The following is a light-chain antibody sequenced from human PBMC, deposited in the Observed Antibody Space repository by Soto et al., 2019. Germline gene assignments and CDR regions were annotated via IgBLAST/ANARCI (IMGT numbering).Light chain of an antibody. Sequence: QSALTQPASVSGSPGQSITISCTGTSSDVGYYNYVSWYQHHPGKVPKLMIYEVSNRPSGVSNRFSGSKSGNTASLTISGLQAEDEADYYCSSSTTSSTQVFGGGTKLTVL. CDR2: EVS. V-gene: IGLV2-14*01. CDR3: SSSTTSSTQV. J-gene: IGLJ3*02. CDR1: SSDVGYYNY.